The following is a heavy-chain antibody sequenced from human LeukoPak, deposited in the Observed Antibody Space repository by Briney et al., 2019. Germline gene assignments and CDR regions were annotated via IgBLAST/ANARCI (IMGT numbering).Heavy chain of an antibody. Sequence: GGSLRLSCAASGFTFSAYYMSWIRQAPGKGLEWVSYIGSSGSTTQYADSVKGRFTISRDNSKSTLYLQMNSLRVDDTAMYYCARDPNGAYIGAFDFRGQGTMVTVSA. D-gene: IGHD2-8*01. J-gene: IGHJ3*01. CDR1: GFTFSAYY. CDR3: ARDPNGAYIGAFDF. CDR2: IGSSGSTT. V-gene: IGHV3-11*01.